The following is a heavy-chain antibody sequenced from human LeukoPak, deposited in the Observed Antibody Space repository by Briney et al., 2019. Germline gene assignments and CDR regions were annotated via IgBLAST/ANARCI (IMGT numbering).Heavy chain of an antibody. D-gene: IGHD1-26*01. Sequence: GGSLRLSCAASGFTFSTYSMNWVRQAPGKGLEWISYISSSSSTIYYADSVKGRFTISRDNAKNSLYLQMNSLRAEDTAVYYCARVGYSGCDYFDYWGQGTLVTVSS. CDR2: ISSSSSTI. CDR3: ARVGYSGCDYFDY. J-gene: IGHJ4*02. V-gene: IGHV3-48*01. CDR1: GFTFSTYS.